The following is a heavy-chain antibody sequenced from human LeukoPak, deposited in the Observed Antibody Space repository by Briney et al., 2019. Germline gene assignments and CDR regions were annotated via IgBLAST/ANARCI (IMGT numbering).Heavy chain of an antibody. CDR3: ASKVAYCSGGSCYGYFDY. V-gene: IGHV4-59*08. CDR1: GCSISSYY. D-gene: IGHD2-15*01. J-gene: IGHJ4*02. Sequence: SETLSLTCTASGCSISSYYLSWIRQPPGKGLEWIGHIYYSGSTNYNPSLKSRVTISVDTSKNQFSLKLSSVTAADTAMYYCASKVAYCSGGSCYGYFDYWGQGTLVTVSS. CDR2: IYYSGST.